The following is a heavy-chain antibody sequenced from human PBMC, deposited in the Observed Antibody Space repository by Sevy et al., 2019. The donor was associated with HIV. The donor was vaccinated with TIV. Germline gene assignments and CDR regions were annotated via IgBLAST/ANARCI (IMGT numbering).Heavy chain of an antibody. CDR1: GFSFSSSS. Sequence: GGSLRLSCAASGFSFSSSSMTWLRQAPGKGLEWLAYITRDGKTKYYADFVKGRFTISRDNAQNSLFLQLNSLRDDDTAVYYCARDYSGSYYRFDLWGHGTLVTVSS. V-gene: IGHV3-48*02. J-gene: IGHJ4*01. CDR2: ITRDGKTK. D-gene: IGHD1-26*01. CDR3: ARDYSGSYYRFDL.